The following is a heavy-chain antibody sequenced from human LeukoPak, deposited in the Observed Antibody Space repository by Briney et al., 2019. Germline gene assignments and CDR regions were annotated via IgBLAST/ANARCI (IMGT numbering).Heavy chain of an antibody. V-gene: IGHV3-48*01. CDR3: ARAVAGLGDAFDI. CDR2: ISSTRTTI. Sequence: GGSLRLSCAASGFTFSSYSMNWVRQAPGKGLEWVSNISSTRTTIYYADSVKGRFTISRDNSKNTLYLQMNSLRAEDTAVYYCARAVAGLGDAFDIWGQGTMVTVSS. CDR1: GFTFSSYS. D-gene: IGHD6-19*01. J-gene: IGHJ3*02.